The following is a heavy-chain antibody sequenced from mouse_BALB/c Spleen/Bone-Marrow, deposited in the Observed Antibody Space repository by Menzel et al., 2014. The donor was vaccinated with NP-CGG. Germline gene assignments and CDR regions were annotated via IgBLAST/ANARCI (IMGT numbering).Heavy chain of an antibody. V-gene: IGHV1-80*01. CDR3: ARKYGDY. D-gene: IGHD2-10*02. CDR2: IYPGDGET. CDR1: GYPFSSYW. Sequence: VQGVESGAELVMPGSSVKISCKASGYPFSSYWMNWVKQRPGQGLEWIGQIYPGDGETNYNGKFKGNATLTADKSSSTAYMQLISLTSEDPAVYFCARKYGDYWGQGTTLTVSP. J-gene: IGHJ2*01.